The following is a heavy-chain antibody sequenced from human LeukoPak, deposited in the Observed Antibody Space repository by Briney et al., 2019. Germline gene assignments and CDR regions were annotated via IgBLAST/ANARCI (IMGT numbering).Heavy chain of an antibody. Sequence: SETLSLTCTVSGGSISSSSYYWGWIRQPPGKGLEWIGSIYYSGSTYYNPSLKSRVTISVDTSKNQFSLKLSSVTAADTAVYYCARTTGTLGDYWGQGTLVTVSS. D-gene: IGHD1-1*01. J-gene: IGHJ4*02. V-gene: IGHV4-39*01. CDR3: ARTTGTLGDY. CDR1: GGSISSSSYY. CDR2: IYYSGST.